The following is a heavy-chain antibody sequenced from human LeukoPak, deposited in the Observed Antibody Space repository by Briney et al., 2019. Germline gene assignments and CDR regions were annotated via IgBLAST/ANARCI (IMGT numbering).Heavy chain of an antibody. CDR2: ISVSGNT. CDR3: ARDYYSDYVRGYSGLFAP. Sequence: GGSLRLSCAASGFTLSSYAMSWVRQAPGKGREWVSAISVSGNTYHADSVKGRFTISRDSSKNTLYLQTNRLRAEDAAVYYCARDYYSDYVRGYSGLFAPWGQGTLVTVSS. CDR1: GFTLSSYA. D-gene: IGHD4-11*01. V-gene: IGHV3-23*01. J-gene: IGHJ5*02.